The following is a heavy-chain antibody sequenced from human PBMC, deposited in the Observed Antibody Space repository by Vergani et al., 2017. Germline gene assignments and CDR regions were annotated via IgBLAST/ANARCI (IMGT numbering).Heavy chain of an antibody. V-gene: IGHV3-30*18. CDR1: GFTFSSYG. J-gene: IGHJ2*01. D-gene: IGHD6-13*01. CDR2: ISYDGSNK. CDR3: AKDALRQQLFYWYFDL. Sequence: QVQLVESGGGVVQPGRSLRLSCAASGFTFSSYGMHWVRQAPGKGVAWVAVISYDGSNKYYAASVKGRFTISRDNSKNTLYLQMNSLRAEDTAVYYCAKDALRQQLFYWYFDLWGRGTLVTVSS.